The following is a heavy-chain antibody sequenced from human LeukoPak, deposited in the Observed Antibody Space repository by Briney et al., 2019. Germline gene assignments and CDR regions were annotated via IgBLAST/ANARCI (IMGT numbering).Heavy chain of an antibody. CDR2: INHSGST. V-gene: IGHV4-34*01. D-gene: IGHD6-13*01. J-gene: IGHJ4*02. CDR1: GGSFSGYY. Sequence: NPSETLSLTCAVYGGSFSGYYWSWIRQPPGKGLEWIGEINHSGSTNYNPSLKSRVTISVDTSKNQFSLKLSSVTAADTAVYYCARTSFQVAALANFDYWGQGTLVTVSS. CDR3: ARTSFQVAALANFDY.